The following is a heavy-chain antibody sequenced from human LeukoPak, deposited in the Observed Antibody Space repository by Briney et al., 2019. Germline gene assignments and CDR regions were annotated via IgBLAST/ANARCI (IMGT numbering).Heavy chain of an antibody. Sequence: SETLSLTCAVYGGSFSGYYWSWIRHPPGKGLEWIGRIYTSGSTDYHPSLKSRVTISVDTSKNQFSLKLSSVTAANTAVYYCARGGYYGSGNDFRFDPWGQGTLVTVSS. CDR1: GGSFSGYY. V-gene: IGHV4-59*10. D-gene: IGHD3-10*01. CDR2: IYTSGST. J-gene: IGHJ5*02. CDR3: ARGGYYGSGNDFRFDP.